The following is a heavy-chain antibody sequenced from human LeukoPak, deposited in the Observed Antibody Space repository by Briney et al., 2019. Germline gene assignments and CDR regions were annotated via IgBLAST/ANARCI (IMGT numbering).Heavy chain of an antibody. D-gene: IGHD5-24*01. CDR1: GGSISRSIYY. V-gene: IGHV4-39*01. CDR2: IYYSRST. J-gene: IGHJ4*02. CDR3: SRLDGKGEMASDY. Sequence: PSETLSLTCRFSGGSISRSIYYWGWIRQPPGKGLEWIGSIYYSRSTYYTPPLKGRLPIPVDTSKSQFSQKLSSVTAADTAVYYCSRLDGKGEMASDYWGQGTLVTVSS.